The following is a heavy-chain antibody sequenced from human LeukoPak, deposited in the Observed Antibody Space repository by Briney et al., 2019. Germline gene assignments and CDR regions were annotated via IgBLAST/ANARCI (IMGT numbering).Heavy chain of an antibody. J-gene: IGHJ4*02. V-gene: IGHV3-74*01. CDR1: GFTFSRYW. CDR3: ARELRLGKKIDY. D-gene: IGHD3-16*01. CDR2: VNSDGSST. Sequence: GGSLRLSCAASGFTFSRYWMHWVRQAPGKGLVWVSRVNSDGSSTSYADSVKGRFTISRDNAKNSLYLQMNSLRAEDTAVYYCARELRLGKKIDYWGQGTLVTVSS.